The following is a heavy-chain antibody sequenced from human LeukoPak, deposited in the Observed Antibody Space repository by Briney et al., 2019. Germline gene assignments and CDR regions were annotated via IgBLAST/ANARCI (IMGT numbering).Heavy chain of an antibody. CDR1: GFTFDDYA. Sequence: GGSLRLSCAASGFTFDDYAMHWVRQAPGKGLEWVSGISWNSGSIGYADSVKGRFTISRDNAKNSLYLQMNSLRTEDTALYYCAKDITYHGYYFDYWGQGTLSPSPQ. V-gene: IGHV3-9*01. J-gene: IGHJ4*02. D-gene: IGHD2-2*01. CDR3: AKDITYHGYYFDY. CDR2: ISWNSGSI.